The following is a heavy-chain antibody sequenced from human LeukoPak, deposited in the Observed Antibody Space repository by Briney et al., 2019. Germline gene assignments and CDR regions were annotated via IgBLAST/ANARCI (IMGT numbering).Heavy chain of an antibody. V-gene: IGHV3-74*01. CDR2: IKSDGST. CDR3: ARAPSEIGGYYPEYFRH. CDR1: GFTFSTYW. D-gene: IGHD3-22*01. J-gene: IGHJ1*01. Sequence: GGSLRLSCAASGFTFSTYWMHWVRQTPGKGLVWVSRIKSDGSTNYAVSVKGRFTISRDNAKNTVSLQMNSLRPEDTGVYYCARAPSEIGGYYPEYFRHWGQGTLVTVSS.